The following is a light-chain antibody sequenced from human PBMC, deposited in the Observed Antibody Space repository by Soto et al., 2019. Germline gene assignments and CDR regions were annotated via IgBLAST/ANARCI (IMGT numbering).Light chain of an antibody. Sequence: EIVVTQSPGTLSLSPGERATLSCRASQSVSSSYLAWYQQKPGQAPRLLIYGASSRATGIPDRFSGSGSRTDFTLHLTCRKTEYFAVYSLQPFVSSLFTFGPGTNEYIE. J-gene: IGKJ3*01. CDR2: GAS. CDR3: QPFVSSLFT. V-gene: IGKV3-20*01. CDR1: QSVSSSY.